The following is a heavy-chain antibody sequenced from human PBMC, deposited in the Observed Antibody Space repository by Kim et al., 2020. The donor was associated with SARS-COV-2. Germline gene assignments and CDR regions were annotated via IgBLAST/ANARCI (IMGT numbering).Heavy chain of an antibody. D-gene: IGHD2-21*01. CDR3: ARTTLTTNCGGCPFDY. J-gene: IGHJ4*02. V-gene: IGHV1-2*06. Sequence: ASVKVSCKTSGYTFTNYYIHWVRQAPGQGLEWMGRINPNSGATNYAQKFQGRVTMTADTSTSTADMELSSLISDDTAVYYCARTTLTTNCGGCPFDYWGQGTLVTVSS. CDR1: GYTFTNYY. CDR2: INPNSGAT.